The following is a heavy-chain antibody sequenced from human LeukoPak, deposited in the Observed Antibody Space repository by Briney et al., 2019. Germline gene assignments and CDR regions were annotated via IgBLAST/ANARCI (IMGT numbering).Heavy chain of an antibody. Sequence: GRSLRLSCAASGFTFSTYAMHWVRQAPGKGLEWVAVISYDGTNKYYADSVKGRFTIPRDNSKNTVYLQMNSLRPEDTAVYYCARPPSLCSGGRCYSSWYFDLWGRGTLVTVSS. V-gene: IGHV3-30*04. CDR1: GFTFSTYA. CDR3: ARPPSLCSGGRCYSSWYFDL. J-gene: IGHJ2*01. D-gene: IGHD2-15*01. CDR2: ISYDGTNK.